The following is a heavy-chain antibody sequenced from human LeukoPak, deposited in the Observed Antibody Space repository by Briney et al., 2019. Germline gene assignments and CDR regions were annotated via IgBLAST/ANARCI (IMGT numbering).Heavy chain of an antibody. J-gene: IGHJ4*02. CDR2: IIPILGIE. Sequence: GSSVKLSCKASGGTFSSYTISWVRQAHGQGLEWMGRIIPILGIENYAQKFQGRVTITADKSTSTAYMELSSLRSEDTAVYYCARGGEQLVLGLWGQGTLVTVSS. D-gene: IGHD6-6*01. CDR1: GGTFSSYT. V-gene: IGHV1-69*02. CDR3: ARGGEQLVLGL.